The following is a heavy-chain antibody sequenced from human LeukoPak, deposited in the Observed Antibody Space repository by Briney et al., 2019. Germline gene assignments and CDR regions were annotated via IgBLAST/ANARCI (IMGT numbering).Heavy chain of an antibody. Sequence: PGGPLRLSCAASGFTFSIYEMNWVRQAPGKGLEWVSYISISGSTIYYADSVKGRFTISRDNAKNSLYLQMNSLEAEDTAVYYCAREGGSGWYSNWFDPWGQGTMVTVSS. D-gene: IGHD6-19*01. J-gene: IGHJ5*02. CDR1: GFTFSIYE. CDR3: AREGGSGWYSNWFDP. V-gene: IGHV3-48*03. CDR2: ISISGSTI.